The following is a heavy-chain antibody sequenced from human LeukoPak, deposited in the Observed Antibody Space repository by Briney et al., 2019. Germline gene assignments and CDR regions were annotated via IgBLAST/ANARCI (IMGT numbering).Heavy chain of an antibody. Sequence: GRSLRLSCIASGYTFSNHGLHWVRQAPGKGLEWVALIWYDGSKRDYADSVQGRFTISRDDSKNTLFLQMNSLRAEDTAVYYCARDSKVTESYDFWSGPVGNWFDPWGQGTLVTVFS. V-gene: IGHV3-33*01. CDR1: GYTFSNHG. CDR3: ARDSKVTESYDFWSGPVGNWFDP. D-gene: IGHD3-3*01. CDR2: IWYDGSKR. J-gene: IGHJ5*02.